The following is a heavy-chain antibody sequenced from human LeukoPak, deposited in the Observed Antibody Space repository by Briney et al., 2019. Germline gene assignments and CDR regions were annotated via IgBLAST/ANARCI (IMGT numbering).Heavy chain of an antibody. Sequence: SETLSLTCAVSGGSISSGGYSWSWIRQPPGKGLEWIGCIYHSGSTYYNPSLKSRVTISVDRSKNQFSLKLSSVTAADTAVYYCARVSSGYYPNWFDPWGQGTLVTVSS. J-gene: IGHJ5*02. CDR3: ARVSSGYYPNWFDP. V-gene: IGHV4-30-2*01. CDR2: IYHSGST. D-gene: IGHD3-22*01. CDR1: GGSISSGGYS.